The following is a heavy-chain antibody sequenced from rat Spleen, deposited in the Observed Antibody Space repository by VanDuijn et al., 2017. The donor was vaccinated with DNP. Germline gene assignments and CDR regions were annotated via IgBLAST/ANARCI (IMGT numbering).Heavy chain of an antibody. CDR2: ITSNGHSI. J-gene: IGHJ2*01. CDR3: AKDAFDY. Sequence: EVQLVESGGGFVQPGRSLKISCAASGFTFSGSAMAWVRQTPKKGLEWVTTITSNGHSIYYRDSVKGRFTFSRDNAKNTLYLQMESLRSEDTATYYCAKDAFDYWGQGVMVTVSS. V-gene: IGHV5-17*01. CDR1: GFTFSGSA.